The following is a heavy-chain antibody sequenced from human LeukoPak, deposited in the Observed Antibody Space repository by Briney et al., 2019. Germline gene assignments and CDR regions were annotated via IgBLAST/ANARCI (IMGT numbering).Heavy chain of an antibody. V-gene: IGHV4-34*01. CDR1: GGSLSGYY. CDR2: INHSGST. J-gene: IGHJ6*02. Sequence: SETLSLTCAVYGGSLSGYYWSWIRQPPGKGLEWIGEINHSGSTNYNPSLKSRVTISVDTSKNQFSLKLSSVTAADTAVYYCASGRAVAGKSKYYGMDVWGQETTVTVSS. D-gene: IGHD6-19*01. CDR3: ASGRAVAGKSKYYGMDV.